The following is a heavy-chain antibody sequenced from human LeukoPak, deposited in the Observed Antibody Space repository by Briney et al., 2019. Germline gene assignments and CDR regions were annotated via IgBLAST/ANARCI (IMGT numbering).Heavy chain of an antibody. CDR1: GGSISSSSYY. CDR2: IYTSGST. V-gene: IGHV4-61*02. CDR3: ARCPPNDAFDI. Sequence: SETLSLTCTVSGGSISSSSYYWSWIRQPAGKGLEWIGRIYTSGSTNYNPSLKSRVTISVDTSKNQFSLKLSSVTAADTAVYYCARCPPNDAFDIWGQGTMVTVSS. J-gene: IGHJ3*02.